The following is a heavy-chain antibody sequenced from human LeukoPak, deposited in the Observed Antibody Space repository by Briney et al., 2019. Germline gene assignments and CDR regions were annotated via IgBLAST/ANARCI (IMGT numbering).Heavy chain of an antibody. J-gene: IGHJ4*02. V-gene: IGHV4-28*01. CDR1: GYSITSSSW. CDR2: IYHSGTT. Sequence: SSETLSLTCAVSGYSITSSSWWGWIRQPPGKGLEWIGYIYHSGTTYYNPSLQSRVTVSVDTSKNQFSLKLSSVTAVDTAVYYCARKENVYYYFDYWGQGTLVTVSS. D-gene: IGHD3-10*01. CDR3: ARKENVYYYFDY.